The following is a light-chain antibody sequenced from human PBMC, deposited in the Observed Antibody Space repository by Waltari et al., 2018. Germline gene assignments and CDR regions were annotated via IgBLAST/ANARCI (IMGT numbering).Light chain of an antibody. Sequence: SYELTQPPSVSVSPGQTARITCSGDALPKQYAYCYQQKPGQAPVLVIYKDSERPSGIPERVSGSSSGTTVTLTISGVQAEDEADYYCQSADSSGTYRVFGGGTKLTVL. J-gene: IGLJ3*02. V-gene: IGLV3-25*03. CDR3: QSADSSGTYRV. CDR1: ALPKQY. CDR2: KDS.